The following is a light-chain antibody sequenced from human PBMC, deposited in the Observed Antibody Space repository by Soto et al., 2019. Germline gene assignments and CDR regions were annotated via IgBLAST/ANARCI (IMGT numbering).Light chain of an antibody. CDR1: QSISNW. V-gene: IGKV1-5*03. CDR2: KAS. Sequence: DIQMTQSASTLSVSLGDRVTITCRASQSISNWLAWHQQQPGKAPKLLIYKASSLESGVPSRFSGSGSGTEFTLTISSLKPDDFATDDCQQYNSYRAFGQGTKVDIK. J-gene: IGKJ1*01. CDR3: QQYNSYRA.